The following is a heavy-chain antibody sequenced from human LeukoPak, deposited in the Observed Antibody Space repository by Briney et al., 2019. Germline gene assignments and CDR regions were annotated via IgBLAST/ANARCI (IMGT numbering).Heavy chain of an antibody. J-gene: IGHJ4*02. D-gene: IGHD2-2*01. CDR2: IKQDGSAK. Sequence: GGSLTLSCTASGLTFSDYWMTWIRQAPGKVKEWVANIKQDGSAKYYVDSVKGRFTISRDNAKNSLYLQMDSLRVEDTATYYCARWRGSTSERSDHWGQGTLVTVSS. CDR1: GLTFSDYW. V-gene: IGHV3-7*01. CDR3: ARWRGSTSERSDH.